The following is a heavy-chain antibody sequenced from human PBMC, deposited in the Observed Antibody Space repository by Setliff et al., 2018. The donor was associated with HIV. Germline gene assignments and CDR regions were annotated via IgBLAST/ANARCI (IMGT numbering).Heavy chain of an antibody. J-gene: IGHJ5*02. D-gene: IGHD3-16*01. CDR2: IWYDGSNK. CDR1: GFTFSDYG. V-gene: IGHV3-33*03. Sequence: GGSLRLSCAASGFTFSDYGMHWVRQAPGKGLEWVALIWYDGSNKYYAESVKGRFTISRDDSKNTLYLQMHSLRVDDTAAYYCAKGVKWLAPWGQGIQVTVSS. CDR3: AKGVKWLAP.